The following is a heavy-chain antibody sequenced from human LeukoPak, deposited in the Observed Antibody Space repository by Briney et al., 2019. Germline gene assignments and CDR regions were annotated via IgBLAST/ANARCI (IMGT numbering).Heavy chain of an antibody. V-gene: IGHV1-69*05. CDR2: IIPIFGTA. D-gene: IGHD1-7*01. CDR3: ARSTRITGTTFRYYFDY. Sequence: SVKVSCKASGGTFSSYAISWVRQAPGQGLEWMGGIIPIFGTANYAQKFQGRVTITTDESTSTAYMELSSLRSEDTAVYYCARSTRITGTTFRYYFDYWGQGTLVTVSS. CDR1: GGTFSSYA. J-gene: IGHJ4*02.